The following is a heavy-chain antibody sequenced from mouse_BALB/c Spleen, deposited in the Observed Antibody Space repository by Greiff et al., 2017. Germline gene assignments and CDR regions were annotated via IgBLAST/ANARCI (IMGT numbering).Heavy chain of an antibody. J-gene: IGHJ3*01. V-gene: IGHV1S81*02. CDR1: GYTFTSYW. CDR3: AREYGNYGFAY. CDR2: INPSNGRT. Sequence: QVQLQQPGAELVKPGASVKLSCTASGYTFTSYWMHWVKQRPGQGLEWIGEINPSNGRTNYNEKFKSKATLTVDKSSSTAYMQLSSLTSEDSAVYYCAREYGNYGFAYWGQGTLVTVSA. D-gene: IGHD2-10*02.